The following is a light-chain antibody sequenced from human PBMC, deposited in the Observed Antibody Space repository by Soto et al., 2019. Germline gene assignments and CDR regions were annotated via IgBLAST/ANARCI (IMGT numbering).Light chain of an antibody. CDR1: SSNIGAGYD. Sequence: QSVLTQPPSVSGAPGQRVTISCTGSSSNIGAGYDVHWYQQLPGTAPKLPIYGNSNRPSGVPDRFSGSKSGTSASLAITGLQAEDEADYYCKSYDSSLSGPRVFGTGTKVTV. CDR3: KSYDSSLSGPRV. J-gene: IGLJ1*01. CDR2: GNS. V-gene: IGLV1-40*01.